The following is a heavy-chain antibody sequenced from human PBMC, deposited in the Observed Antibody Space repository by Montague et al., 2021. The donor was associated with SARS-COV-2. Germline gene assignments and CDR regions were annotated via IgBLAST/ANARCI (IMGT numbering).Heavy chain of an antibody. V-gene: IGHV4-30-4*01. CDR3: ARDHSS. Sequence: SLKNKYNPSLKSRVTISVDTSKNQFSLKLRSVTAADTAVFYCARDHSSWGQGTLVTVSS. D-gene: IGHD2-21*01. CDR2: SLKN. J-gene: IGHJ5*02.